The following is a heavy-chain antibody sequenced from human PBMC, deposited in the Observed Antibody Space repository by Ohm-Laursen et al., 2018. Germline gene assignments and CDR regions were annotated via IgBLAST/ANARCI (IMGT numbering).Heavy chain of an antibody. Sequence: SLRLSCSASGFSFSGYAINWVRQAPGKGLEWVSTVSGSGSHTYYADSVKGRFTISRDNSKNTLYLQMDSLRAEDTALYYCAKAVGYYDSIGYSDWGQGTLVTVSS. D-gene: IGHD3-22*01. CDR3: AKAVGYYDSIGYSD. CDR1: GFSFSGYA. V-gene: IGHV3-23*01. J-gene: IGHJ4*02. CDR2: VSGSGSHT.